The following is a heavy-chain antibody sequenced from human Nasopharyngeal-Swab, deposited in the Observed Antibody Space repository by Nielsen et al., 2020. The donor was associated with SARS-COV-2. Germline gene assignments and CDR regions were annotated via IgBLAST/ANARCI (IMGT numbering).Heavy chain of an antibody. CDR2: ISGSGGST. J-gene: IGHJ6*02. V-gene: IGHV3-23*01. Sequence: GGSLRLSCAASGFTFSSYAMSWVRQAPGQGLEWVSAISGSGGSTYYADSVKGRFTISRDNSKNTLYLQMNSLRAEDTAVYYCAKPDRSITIFGVVRYYGMDVWGQGTTVTASS. CDR3: AKPDRSITIFGVVRYYGMDV. CDR1: GFTFSSYA. D-gene: IGHD3-3*01.